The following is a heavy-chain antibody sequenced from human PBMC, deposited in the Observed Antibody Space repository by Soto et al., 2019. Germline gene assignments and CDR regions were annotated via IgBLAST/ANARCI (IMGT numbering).Heavy chain of an antibody. V-gene: IGHV1-2*02. Sequence: ASVKVSCKASGYTFTGYYIHWVRQAPGQGLEWMGWINPNSGGTNSAQKFQGRVTMTRDTSISTAYMELSRLRSDDTAVYYCAREQRASYKSPRLVGNHWGRGTLVTVSS. J-gene: IGHJ5*02. CDR3: AREQRASYKSPRLVGNH. CDR1: GYTFTGYY. CDR2: INPNSGGT. D-gene: IGHD5-18*01.